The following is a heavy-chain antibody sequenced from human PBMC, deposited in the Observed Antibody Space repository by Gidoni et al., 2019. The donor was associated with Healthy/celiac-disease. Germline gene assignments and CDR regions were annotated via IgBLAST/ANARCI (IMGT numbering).Heavy chain of an antibody. J-gene: IGHJ4*02. CDR1: GFTFRRYG. V-gene: IGHV3-30*18. Sequence: QVQLVESGGGVVQPGRSLRLSCAASGFTFRRYGMHWVRQAPGKGREWVAVISYDGSNKYYADSVKGRFTISRDNSKNTLYLQMNSLRAEDTAVYYCAKGCSSTSCYSDYWGQGTLVTVSS. D-gene: IGHD2-2*01. CDR2: ISYDGSNK. CDR3: AKGCSSTSCYSDY.